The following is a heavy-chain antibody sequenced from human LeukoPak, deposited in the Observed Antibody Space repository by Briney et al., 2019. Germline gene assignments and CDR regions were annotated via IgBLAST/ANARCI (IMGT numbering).Heavy chain of an antibody. J-gene: IGHJ2*01. CDR2: IYYSGST. Sequence: SETLSLTCTVSGGFISSYYWSWIRQPPGKGLEWIGYIYYSGSTNYNPSLKSRVTISVDTSKNQFSLKLSSVTAADTAVYYCARNPGPRDGYPTRYFDLWGRGTLVTVSS. V-gene: IGHV4-59*01. CDR3: ARNPGPRDGYPTRYFDL. CDR1: GGFISSYY. D-gene: IGHD5-24*01.